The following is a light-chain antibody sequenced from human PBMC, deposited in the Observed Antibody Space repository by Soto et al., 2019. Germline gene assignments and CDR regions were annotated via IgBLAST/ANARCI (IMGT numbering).Light chain of an antibody. CDR3: AAWDDSLSGLL. CDR2: RNN. CDR1: TSNIGNNY. Sequence: QSVLTQPPSASGTPGQRVSISCSGGTSNIGNNYGYWYQQLPGTAPKLLIYRNNQRPSGVPDRFSGCKSGTSASLAISGLRSEDEADYYCAAWDDSLSGLLFGGGTKLTVL. J-gene: IGLJ2*01. V-gene: IGLV1-47*01.